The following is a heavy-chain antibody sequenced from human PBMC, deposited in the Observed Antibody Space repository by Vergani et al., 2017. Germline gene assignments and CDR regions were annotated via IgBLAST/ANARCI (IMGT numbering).Heavy chain of an antibody. Sequence: EVDLVESGGGLAQPGGSLRLSCEASGITFWKFGMHWVRQGPGKGLEWVSGISWNSGAVDYADSVRGRFTISRDNAKNSLFLEMNSLRFEDTALYYCAKDIGELNDFWSGYYTYYYYYMDVWGKGTTVTVSS. CDR3: AKDIGELNDFWSGYYTYYYYYMDV. CDR2: ISWNSGAV. J-gene: IGHJ6*03. CDR1: GITFWKFG. V-gene: IGHV3-9*01. D-gene: IGHD3-3*01.